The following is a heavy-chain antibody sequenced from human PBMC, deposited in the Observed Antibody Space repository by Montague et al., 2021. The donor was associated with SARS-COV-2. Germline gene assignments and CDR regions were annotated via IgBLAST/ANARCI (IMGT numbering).Heavy chain of an antibody. CDR2: IYYSGST. D-gene: IGHD5-12*01. CDR1: GDSINNYY. Sequence: SETLSLTCTVSGDSINNYYWSWIRQSPGKGLEWIGYIYYSGSTKYNPSLKSRVTISVDTSKSQMSLRLNSVTAADTAVYYCAGDRGRFWHFDLWGRGTLVTVSS. V-gene: IGHV4-59*01. CDR3: AGDRGRFWHFDL. J-gene: IGHJ2*01.